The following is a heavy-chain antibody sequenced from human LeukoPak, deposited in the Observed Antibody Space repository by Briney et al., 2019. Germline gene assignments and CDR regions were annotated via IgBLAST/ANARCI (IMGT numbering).Heavy chain of an antibody. CDR3: ARGGLLWFGESAPAAFDI. CDR1: GFTFSSYS. Sequence: GGSLRLSCAASGFTFSSYSMNWVRQAPGKGLEWVSSISSSSSYIYYADSVKGRFTISRDNAKSSLYLQMNSLRAEDTAVYYCARGGLLWFGESAPAAFDIWGQGTMVTVSS. V-gene: IGHV3-21*01. CDR2: ISSSSSYI. D-gene: IGHD3-10*01. J-gene: IGHJ3*02.